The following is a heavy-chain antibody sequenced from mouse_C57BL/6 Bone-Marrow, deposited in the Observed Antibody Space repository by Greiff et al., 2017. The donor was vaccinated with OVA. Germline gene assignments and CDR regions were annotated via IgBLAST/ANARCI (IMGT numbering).Heavy chain of an antibody. V-gene: IGHV1-4*01. J-gene: IGHJ4*01. CDR1: GYTFTSYT. D-gene: IGHD2-4*01. CDR2: INPSSGYT. Sequence: VQLQQSGAELARPGASVKMSCKASGYTFTSYTLHWVKQRPGQGLEWIGYINPSSGYTKYNQKFKDKATLTADKSSSTAYMQLSSLTSEDSAVYYCARSRLRRGWDAMDYWGQGTSVTVSS. CDR3: ARSRLRRGWDAMDY.